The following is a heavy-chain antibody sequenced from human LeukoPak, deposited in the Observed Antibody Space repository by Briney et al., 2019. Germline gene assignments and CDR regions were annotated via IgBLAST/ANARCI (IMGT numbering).Heavy chain of an antibody. J-gene: IGHJ1*01. D-gene: IGHD3-22*01. Sequence: PGGSLRLSCAASGFTFSSYSMNWVRQAPGKGLEWVSYISSSSSTIYYADFVKGRFTISRENAKNSLYLQMNSLRAEDTAVYYCARERGYYDSSGYYPTTYFQHWGQGTLVTVSS. CDR1: GFTFSSYS. CDR3: ARERGYYDSSGYYPTTYFQH. CDR2: ISSSSSTI. V-gene: IGHV3-48*01.